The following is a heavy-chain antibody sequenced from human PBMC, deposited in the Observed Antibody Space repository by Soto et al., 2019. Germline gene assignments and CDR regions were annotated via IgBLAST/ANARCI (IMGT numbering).Heavy chain of an antibody. Sequence: PSETLSLTCQVSGDSISIYYWSWIRHPAGKGLEWIGRISASGSSNYNPSLKTRVTMSLDTSKSQFSLQLNSVTAADTAVYYCAREGVAVSGYNWFDPWGQGTLVTVSS. CDR3: AREGVAVSGYNWFDP. V-gene: IGHV4-4*07. CDR1: GDSISIYY. D-gene: IGHD3-22*01. CDR2: ISASGSS. J-gene: IGHJ5*02.